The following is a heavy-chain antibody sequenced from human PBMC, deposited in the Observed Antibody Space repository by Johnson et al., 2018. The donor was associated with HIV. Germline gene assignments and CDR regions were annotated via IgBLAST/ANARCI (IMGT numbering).Heavy chain of an antibody. CDR2: IYSGDST. Sequence: MLLVESGGGVVQPGRSLRLSCAASGFTVSSNYMSWVRQAPGKGLEWVSVIYSGDSTYYADSVKGRFTISRDNSKNTLYLQMNRLRAEDTAVYYCARMTTTVSHHDGFDIWGQGTMVTVSS. CDR1: GFTVSSNY. D-gene: IGHD4-17*01. CDR3: ARMTTTVSHHDGFDI. J-gene: IGHJ3*02. V-gene: IGHV3-66*01.